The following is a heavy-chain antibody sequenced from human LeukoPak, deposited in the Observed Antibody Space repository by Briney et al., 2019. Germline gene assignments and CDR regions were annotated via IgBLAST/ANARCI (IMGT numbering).Heavy chain of an antibody. D-gene: IGHD3-10*02. CDR1: GFTFSSYW. Sequence: PGGSLRLSCAASGFTFSSYWMSWVRQAPGKGLEWVSSISSLSSYIYYADSLKGRFTISRDNAKNSLYLQMNSLRAEDTAVYYCAELGITMIGGVWGKGTTVTISS. V-gene: IGHV3-21*01. J-gene: IGHJ6*04. CDR2: ISSLSSYI. CDR3: AELGITMIGGV.